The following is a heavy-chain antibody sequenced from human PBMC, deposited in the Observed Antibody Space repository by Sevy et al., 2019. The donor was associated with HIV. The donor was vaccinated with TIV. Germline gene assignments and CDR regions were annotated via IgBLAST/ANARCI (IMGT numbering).Heavy chain of an antibody. CDR2: IRNKANSDTT. CDR3: ARVPTYGSVTYFLDY. D-gene: IGHD3-10*01. CDR1: GFTFSDHY. V-gene: IGHV3-72*01. Sequence: GGSLRLSCAASGFTFSDHYMDWVRQAPGKGLEWVGRIRNKANSDTTEHAASVKGRFTISRDDSKNSLYLQMNSLKTEDTAVYYCARVPTYGSVTYFLDYWGQGSLVTVSS. J-gene: IGHJ4*02.